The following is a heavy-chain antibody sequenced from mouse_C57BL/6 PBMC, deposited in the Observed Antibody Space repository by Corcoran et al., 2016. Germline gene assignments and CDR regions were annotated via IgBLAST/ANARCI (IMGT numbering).Heavy chain of an antibody. CDR3: ARRPYAMDY. CDR2: INTYSGVP. J-gene: IGHJ4*01. V-gene: IGHV9-3*01. CDR1: GYTFTTYG. Sequence: QIQLVQSGPELKKPGETVKISCKASGYTFTTYGMSWVKQAPGKGLKWMGWINTYSGVPTYADDFKGRFAFSLETSASTAYLQINNLKNEDTATYFCARRPYAMDYWGQGTSVTVSS.